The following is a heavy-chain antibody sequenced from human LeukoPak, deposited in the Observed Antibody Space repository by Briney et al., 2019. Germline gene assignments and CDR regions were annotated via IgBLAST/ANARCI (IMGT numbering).Heavy chain of an antibody. CDR3: ARALCINGICEWFDP. V-gene: IGHV4-61*02. Sequence: SQTLSLTCTVSGASISSGSYFWSWIRQPAGKGLEWIGRIYTSGSTNYNPSLKSRVTISVDTSKNHFSLKLRSVTAADTAVYYCARALCINGICEWFDPWGQGTLVTVSS. CDR1: GASISSGSYF. D-gene: IGHD2-8*01. J-gene: IGHJ5*02. CDR2: IYTSGST.